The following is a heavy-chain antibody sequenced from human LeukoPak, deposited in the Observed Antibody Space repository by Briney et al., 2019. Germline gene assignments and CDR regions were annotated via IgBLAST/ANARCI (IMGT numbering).Heavy chain of an antibody. D-gene: IGHD3-22*01. V-gene: IGHV3-9*01. J-gene: IGHJ4*02. Sequence: GGSLRLSCAASGFTFSSYAMHWVRQAPGKGLEWVSGISWNSGSIGYAGSVKGRFTISRDNAKNSLYLQMNSLRAEDTALYYCALGIVDFDYWGQGTLVTVSS. CDR2: ISWNSGSI. CDR1: GFTFSSYA. CDR3: ALGIVDFDY.